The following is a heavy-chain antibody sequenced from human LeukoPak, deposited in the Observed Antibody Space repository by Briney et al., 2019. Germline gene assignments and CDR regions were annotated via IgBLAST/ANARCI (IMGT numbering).Heavy chain of an antibody. D-gene: IGHD3-10*01. V-gene: IGHV1-3*01. Sequence: RASVKVSCKASGYTFTSYAMHWVRPAPGQRLEWMGWINAGNGNTKYSQKFQGRVTITRDTSASTAYMELSSLRSEDTAVYYCARVSSVNYYGSGSYYTFDYWGQGTLVTVSS. J-gene: IGHJ4*02. CDR3: ARVSSVNYYGSGSYYTFDY. CDR1: GYTFTSYA. CDR2: INAGNGNT.